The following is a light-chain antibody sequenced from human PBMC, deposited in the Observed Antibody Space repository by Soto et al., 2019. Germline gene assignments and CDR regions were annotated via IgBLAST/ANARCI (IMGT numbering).Light chain of an antibody. V-gene: IGLV2-8*01. CDR3: KSYAGSNTYV. CDR2: EVN. J-gene: IGLJ1*01. CDR1: SSDVGQYNY. Sequence: QSALTQPPSASGSPGQSVTISCTGTSSDVGQYNYISWYQQHPGKAPKLLTYEVNRRPSGVPDRFSGSKSGNTASLTVSGLQAADDADYFCKSYAGSNTYVFGSGTKVTVL.